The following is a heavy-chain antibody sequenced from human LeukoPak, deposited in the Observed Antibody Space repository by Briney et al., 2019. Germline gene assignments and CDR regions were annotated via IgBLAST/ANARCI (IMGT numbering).Heavy chain of an antibody. Sequence: GGSLRLSCAASGFTFSNYAMSWVRQAPGRGLEWVSAISGSGGSTYYADSVKGRFTISRDNSENTLHLQMNSLRAEDTAVYQCARQLGYCSDGSCYFDFWGQGTLVTVSS. V-gene: IGHV3-23*01. CDR3: ARQLGYCSDGSCYFDF. CDR1: GFTFSNYA. CDR2: ISGSGGST. J-gene: IGHJ4*02. D-gene: IGHD2-15*01.